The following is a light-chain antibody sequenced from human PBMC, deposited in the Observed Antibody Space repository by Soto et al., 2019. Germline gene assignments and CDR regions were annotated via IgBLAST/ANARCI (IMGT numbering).Light chain of an antibody. V-gene: IGKV1-16*01. CDR1: QNIDNY. Sequence: DIQLTQSPSSLSASLGDRVTISCRASQNIDNYLHWYQQKSGKAPEALIYAASSLRDGVSSRFSGSGYGTEFTLTISSLQPEDFATYYCQKYNSFWTFGQGTKVEIK. CDR3: QKYNSFWT. CDR2: AAS. J-gene: IGKJ1*01.